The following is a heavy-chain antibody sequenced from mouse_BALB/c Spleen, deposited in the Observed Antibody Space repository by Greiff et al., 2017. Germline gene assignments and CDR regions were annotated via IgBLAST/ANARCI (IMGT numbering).Heavy chain of an antibody. CDR1: GYTFTDYN. V-gene: IGHV1S29*02. D-gene: IGHD2-4*01. CDR3: ARTIYYDYGPFAY. Sequence: EVQLQESGPELVKPGASVKISCKASGYTFTDYNMHWVKQSHGKSLEWIGYIYPYNGGTGYNQKFKSKATLTVDNSSSTAYMELRSLTSEDSAVYYCARTIYYDYGPFAYWGQGTLVTVSA. J-gene: IGHJ3*01. CDR2: IYPYNGGT.